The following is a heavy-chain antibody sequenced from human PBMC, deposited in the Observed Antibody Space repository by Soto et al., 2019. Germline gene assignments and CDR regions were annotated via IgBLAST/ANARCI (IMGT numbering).Heavy chain of an antibody. Sequence: PSETLSLTCTVSGGSISSGGYYWSWIRQHPGKGLEWIGFISYSGTTHYSASLRSRVSISVDTSKNQFSLDLSSVTAADTAVYYCATMGTPVTGLYYFDYWGQGTLVTSPQ. V-gene: IGHV4-30-4*08. D-gene: IGHD4-17*01. J-gene: IGHJ4*02. CDR1: GGSISSGGYY. CDR2: ISYSGTT. CDR3: ATMGTPVTGLYYFDY.